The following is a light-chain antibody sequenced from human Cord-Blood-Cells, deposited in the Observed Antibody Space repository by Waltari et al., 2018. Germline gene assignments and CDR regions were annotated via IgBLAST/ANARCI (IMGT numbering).Light chain of an antibody. CDR3: QQDNNWPRT. CDR2: GAC. V-gene: IGKV3-15*01. Sequence: ILLTQSPATMSGSPGERATLSCRASQSVSSNLAWYQQKPGQAPRLHIYGACTRCTSMPVRVSGRGSGREVTLSISSLQSEDFAGYYCQQDNNWPRTCGGGTKVESK. J-gene: IGKJ4*02. CDR1: QSVSSN.